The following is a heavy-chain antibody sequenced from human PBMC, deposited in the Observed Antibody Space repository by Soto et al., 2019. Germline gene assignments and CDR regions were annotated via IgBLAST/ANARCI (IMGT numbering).Heavy chain of an antibody. CDR2: IYYSGST. V-gene: IGHV4-31*11. CDR1: SCSISSGGYY. Sequence: ALSLTCDVSSCSISSGGYYWSWIRQHPGKGLEWIGYIYYSGSTYYNPSLKSRVTISVDTSKNQFSLKLSSVTAADTAVYYCARNGAPRYFDWLFVDYWGQGTLVPVSS. D-gene: IGHD3-9*01. J-gene: IGHJ4*02. CDR3: ARNGAPRYFDWLFVDY.